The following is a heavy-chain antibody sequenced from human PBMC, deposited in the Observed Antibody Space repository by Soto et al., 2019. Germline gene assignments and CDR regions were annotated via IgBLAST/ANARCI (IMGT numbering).Heavy chain of an antibody. CDR3: ARDDGDYVANWFDP. CDR1: GGTFSSYT. V-gene: IGHV1-69*08. Sequence: QVQLVQSGAEVKKPGSSVKVSCKASGGTFSSYTISWVRQAPGQGLEWMGRIIPILGIANYAQKFQGRVTITADKSTSTAYVELSSLRSEDTAVYYCARDDGDYVANWFDPWGQGTLVTVSS. D-gene: IGHD4-17*01. J-gene: IGHJ5*02. CDR2: IIPILGIA.